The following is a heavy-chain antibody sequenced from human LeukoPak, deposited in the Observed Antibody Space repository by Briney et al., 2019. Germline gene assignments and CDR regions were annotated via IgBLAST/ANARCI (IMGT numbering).Heavy chain of an antibody. CDR1: TGSINSHY. CDR3: ASYTIFGEVVVDY. D-gene: IGHD3-3*01. V-gene: IGHV4-59*11. CDR2: IYYSGST. J-gene: IGHJ4*02. Sequence: SETLSLTCTVSTGSINSHYWSWIRQSPWQGLEWIGFIYYSGSTSYNPSLKSRVIISVEKSKSQFSLRLSSVTAADTAVYYCASYTIFGEVVVDYWGQGTLVTVSS.